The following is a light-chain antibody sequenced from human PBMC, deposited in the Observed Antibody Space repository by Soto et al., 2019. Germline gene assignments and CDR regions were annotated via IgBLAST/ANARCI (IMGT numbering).Light chain of an antibody. Sequence: QSALTQPGSVSGSPGQSITISCTGTSSDVGGYNYVSWYQHHPGKSPKLMIFDVSNRPSGVSNRFSGSKSGNTASLTISGLQPEVEADYYCSSYTTSNTRQIVFGTGTKVTVL. CDR1: SSDVGGYNY. J-gene: IGLJ1*01. CDR3: SSYTTSNTRQIV. V-gene: IGLV2-14*03. CDR2: DVS.